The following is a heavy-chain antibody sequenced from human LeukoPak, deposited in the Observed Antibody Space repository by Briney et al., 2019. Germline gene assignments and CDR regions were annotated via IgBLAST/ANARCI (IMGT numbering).Heavy chain of an antibody. V-gene: IGHV2-5*02. CDR3: AQRRGEWRAFDI. D-gene: IGHD3-10*01. Sequence: SGPTLVNPTQTVTLTCSFSGFSLSTSGMGVGWIRQTPGKALELLAVIYWDDDKRYSPSLKSRLTITKDTSKNQVVLTMTNMDPVDTATYYCAQRRGEWRAFDIWGQGIMVVVSS. J-gene: IGHJ3*02. CDR1: GFSLSTSGMG. CDR2: IYWDDDK.